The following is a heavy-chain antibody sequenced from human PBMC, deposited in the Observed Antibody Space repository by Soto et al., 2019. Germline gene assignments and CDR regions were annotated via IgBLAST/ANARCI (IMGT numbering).Heavy chain of an antibody. J-gene: IGHJ4*02. V-gene: IGHV4-39*01. Sequence: PSETLSLTCTVSGGSISSSSNYWGWIRQPPGKGLEWIGSIYYSGSTYYNPSLKSRVTISVDASKNQFSLKLSSVTAADTAVYYCARGDCSSTSCYVDYWGQGTLVTVSS. CDR2: IYYSGST. CDR1: GGSISSSSNY. CDR3: ARGDCSSTSCYVDY. D-gene: IGHD2-2*01.